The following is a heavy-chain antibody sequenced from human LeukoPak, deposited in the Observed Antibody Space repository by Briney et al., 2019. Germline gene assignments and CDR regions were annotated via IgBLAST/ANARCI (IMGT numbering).Heavy chain of an antibody. CDR2: IYSSGST. D-gene: IGHD3-10*01. J-gene: IGHJ5*02. Sequence: SETLSLTCTVSGGSISIYFWNWIRQTPGKGLEWIGYIYSSGSTNYNPSLKSRVTMSVDTSRNQFSLKLTSVTAADTAVYYCARGSYYGSGLNWFDPWGQGALVTVSS. V-gene: IGHV4-59*01. CDR1: GGSISIYF. CDR3: ARGSYYGSGLNWFDP.